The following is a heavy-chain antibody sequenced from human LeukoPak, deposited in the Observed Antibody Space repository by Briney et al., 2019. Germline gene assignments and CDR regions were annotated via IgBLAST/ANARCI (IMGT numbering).Heavy chain of an antibody. V-gene: IGHV1-69*13. CDR3: ARGGHDYGDYGSLDY. Sequence: GASVEVSCKASGGTFSSYAISWVRQAPGQGLEWMGGIIPIFGTANYAQKFQGRVTITADESTSTAYMELSSLRSEDTAVYYCARGGHDYGDYGSLDYWGQGTLVTVSS. J-gene: IGHJ4*02. CDR1: GGTFSSYA. D-gene: IGHD4-17*01. CDR2: IIPIFGTA.